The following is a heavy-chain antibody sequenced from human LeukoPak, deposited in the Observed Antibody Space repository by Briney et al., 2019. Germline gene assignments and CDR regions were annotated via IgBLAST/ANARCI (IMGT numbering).Heavy chain of an antibody. CDR1: GFTSSSNS. J-gene: IGHJ6*03. Sequence: GGSLRLSCEASGFTSSSNSMNWVRQAPGKGLEWVSSISSTSTTIFYADSVKGRFTISRDNAKNSLFLQMNSLRVEDTAVYYCASTYCSGGRCYYYLDVWGKGTTVTVSS. V-gene: IGHV3-21*01. CDR3: ASTYCSGGRCYYYLDV. CDR2: ISSTSTTI. D-gene: IGHD2-15*01.